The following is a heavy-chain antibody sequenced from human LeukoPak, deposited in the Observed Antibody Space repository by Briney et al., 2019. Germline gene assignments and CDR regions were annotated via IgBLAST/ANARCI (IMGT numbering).Heavy chain of an antibody. Sequence: SETLSLTCTVSGGSISSYYWSWIRQPPGKGLEWTGYIYTSGSTNYNPSLKSRVTISVDTSKNQFSLKLSSVTAADTAVYYCVAVGATRLYYFDYWGQGTLVTVSS. CDR3: VAVGATRLYYFDY. V-gene: IGHV4-4*09. D-gene: IGHD1-26*01. J-gene: IGHJ4*02. CDR1: GGSISSYY. CDR2: IYTSGST.